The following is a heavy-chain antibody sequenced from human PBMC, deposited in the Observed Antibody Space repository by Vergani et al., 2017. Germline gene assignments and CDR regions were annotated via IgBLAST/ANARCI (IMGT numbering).Heavy chain of an antibody. D-gene: IGHD3-10*01. Sequence: QVQLQESGPGLVKPSETLSLTCTVSGGSISSYYWSWIRQPPGKGLEWIGYIYYSGSTNYNPSLKSRVTISVDTSKNQFSLKLSSVTAVDTAVYYCARVYYGSGKEYFDYWGQGTLVTVSS. CDR3: ARVYYGSGKEYFDY. V-gene: IGHV4-59*12. CDR2: IYYSGST. CDR1: GGSISSYY. J-gene: IGHJ4*02.